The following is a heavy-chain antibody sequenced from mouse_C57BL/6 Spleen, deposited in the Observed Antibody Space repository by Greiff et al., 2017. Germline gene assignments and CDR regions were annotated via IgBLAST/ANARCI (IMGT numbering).Heavy chain of an antibody. CDR2: ISDGGSYT. Sequence: EVKLMESGGGLVKPGGSLKLSCAASGFTFSSYAMSWVRQTPEKRLEWVATISDGGSYTYYPDNVKGRFTISRDNAKNNLYLQMSHLKSEDTAMYYCARDNDYGSSYVKYAMDYWGQGTSVTVSS. CDR3: ARDNDYGSSYVKYAMDY. V-gene: IGHV5-4*01. CDR1: GFTFSSYA. J-gene: IGHJ4*01. D-gene: IGHD1-1*01.